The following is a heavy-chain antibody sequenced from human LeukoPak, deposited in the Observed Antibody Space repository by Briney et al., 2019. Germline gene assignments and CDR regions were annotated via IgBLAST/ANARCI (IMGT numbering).Heavy chain of an antibody. J-gene: IGHJ3*02. V-gene: IGHV3-21*06. CDR3: AREVAFDM. CDR1: GFTFSSYA. Sequence: PGGSLRLSCAASGFTFSSYAMSWVRQAPGKGLEWVSSISSSSSYTFYADSVKGRFTISRDNAKNSLYLQMNSLRAEDTAVYYCAREVAFDMWGQGTMVTVSS. CDR2: ISSSSSYT.